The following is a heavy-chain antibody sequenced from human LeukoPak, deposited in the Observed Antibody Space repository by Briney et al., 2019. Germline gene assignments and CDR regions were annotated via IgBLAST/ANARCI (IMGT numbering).Heavy chain of an antibody. Sequence: PGGSLRLSCAASGLTFDDYAMHWVRQAPGKGLEWVSGISWNSGSIGYADSVKGRFTISRDNAKNSLYLQMNSLRAEDMALYYCAKASYSSGLLFDYWGQGTLVTVSS. D-gene: IGHD6-19*01. CDR3: AKASYSSGLLFDY. CDR2: ISWNSGSI. J-gene: IGHJ4*02. V-gene: IGHV3-9*03. CDR1: GLTFDDYA.